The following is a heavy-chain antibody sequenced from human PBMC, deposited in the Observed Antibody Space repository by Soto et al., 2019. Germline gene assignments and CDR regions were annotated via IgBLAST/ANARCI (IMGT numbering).Heavy chain of an antibody. J-gene: IGHJ6*03. CDR1: GYTFTSYY. CDR2: INPSGGST. D-gene: IGHD1-1*01. Sequence: ASVKVSCKASGYTFTSYYMHWVRQAPGQGLEWMGIINPSGGSTSYEQKFQGRVTMTRDTSTSTVYMELSSLRSEDTAVYYCARDRRVHDRYYYYYYMDVWGKGTTVTVSS. V-gene: IGHV1-46*01. CDR3: ARDRRVHDRYYYYYYMDV.